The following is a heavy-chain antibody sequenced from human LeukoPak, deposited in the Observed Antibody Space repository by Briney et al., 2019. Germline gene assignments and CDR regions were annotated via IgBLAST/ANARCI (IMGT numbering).Heavy chain of an antibody. D-gene: IGHD2-15*01. CDR1: GGSFTSSNW. J-gene: IGHJ4*02. V-gene: IGHV4-4*02. CDR2: TYHSGST. Sequence: SETLSLTCTVSGGSFTSSNWWTWVRQPPGKGLEWIGETYHSGSTNYNPSLKSRVTISLDKSKNQLSLKLTSVTAADTAVYYCARGRRDCSGGSCYSFDYWGQGTLVTVSS. CDR3: ARGRRDCSGGSCYSFDY.